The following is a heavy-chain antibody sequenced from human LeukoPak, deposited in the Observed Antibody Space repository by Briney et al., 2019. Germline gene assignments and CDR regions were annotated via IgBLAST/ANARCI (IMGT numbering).Heavy chain of an antibody. CDR1: GGSISSYY. Sequence: SETLSLTCTVSGGSISSYYWSWIRQPAGKGLEWIGRIYTSGSTNYNPSLKSRVTMSVDTSKNQFSLKLSSVTAADTAVYYCARESRYCSNTSCYLFDYWGQGTLATVSS. J-gene: IGHJ4*01. CDR3: ARESRYCSNTSCYLFDY. V-gene: IGHV4-4*07. D-gene: IGHD2-2*01. CDR2: IYTSGST.